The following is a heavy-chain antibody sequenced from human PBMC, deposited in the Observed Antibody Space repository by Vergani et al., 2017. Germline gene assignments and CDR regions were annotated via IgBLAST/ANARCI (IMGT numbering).Heavy chain of an antibody. CDR2: INPSGGST. J-gene: IGHJ3*02. D-gene: IGHD5-18*01. V-gene: IGHV1-46*03. CDR1: GYTFTSYY. Sequence: QVQLVQSGAEVKKPGASVKVSCKASGYTFTSYYMHWVRQAPGQGLEWMGIINPSGGSTRYDQKFQGRVTMTRDTSTSTVYMELSSLRSEDTAVYYCARVKGIQHDAFDIWGQGTMVTVSS. CDR3: ARVKGIQHDAFDI.